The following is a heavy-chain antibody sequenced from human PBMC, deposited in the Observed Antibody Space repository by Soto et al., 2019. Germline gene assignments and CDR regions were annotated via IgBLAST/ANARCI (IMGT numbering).Heavy chain of an antibody. CDR3: AADGYSSGWYDGTGSYYYYGMDV. D-gene: IGHD6-19*01. V-gene: IGHV1-58*01. J-gene: IGHJ6*02. Sequence: SVKVSCKASGFTFTSSAVQWVRQARGQRLEWIGWIVVGSGNTNYAQKFQERVTITRDMSTSTAYMELSSLRSEDTAVYYCAADGYSSGWYDGTGSYYYYGMDVWGQGTTVTVSS. CDR2: IVVGSGNT. CDR1: GFTFTSSA.